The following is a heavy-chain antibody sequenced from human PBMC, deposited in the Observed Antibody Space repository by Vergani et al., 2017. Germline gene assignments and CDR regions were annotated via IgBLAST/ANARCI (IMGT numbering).Heavy chain of an antibody. V-gene: IGHV3-66*01. Sequence: EVQLVQSGGGLVQPGGSLRLSCAASGFTVSTNYMNWVRQAPGKGLEWVSVIYSGGGTYYADSVKGRFTISRDNSKNTLYLQMNSLRAEDTAVYYCAKAQYYDFWSGYYDYGMDVWGQGTTVTVSS. CDR3: AKAQYYDFWSGYYDYGMDV. CDR2: IYSGGGT. D-gene: IGHD3-3*01. J-gene: IGHJ6*02. CDR1: GFTVSTNY.